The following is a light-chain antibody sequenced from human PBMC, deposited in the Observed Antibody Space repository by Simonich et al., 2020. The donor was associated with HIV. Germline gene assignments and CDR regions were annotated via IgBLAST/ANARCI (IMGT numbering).Light chain of an antibody. CDR3: QQANSFPRT. Sequence: DIQMTQSPSSVSASVGDRVTVPCRASQSISSWLTWYQQKPGKAPKLLIYAASSLQSGVPSRFSGSGSGTDFTLTINNLQPEDFATYYCQQANSFPRTFGQGTKVEIK. CDR2: AAS. J-gene: IGKJ1*01. V-gene: IGKV1-12*01. CDR1: QSISSW.